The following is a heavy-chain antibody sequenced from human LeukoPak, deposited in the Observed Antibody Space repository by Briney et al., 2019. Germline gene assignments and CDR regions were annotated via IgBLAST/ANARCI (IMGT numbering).Heavy chain of an antibody. D-gene: IGHD3-10*01. CDR1: GFTFSNYA. CDR3: AKEDAKVRGVINY. V-gene: IGHV3-23*01. CDR2: ISGSGGFT. J-gene: IGHJ4*02. Sequence: PGGSLRLSCAASGFTFSNYAVSWVRQAPGKGLEWVSAISGSGGFTYYADSVKGRFTISRDNSKNTLYLQMNSLRAEDTAVYFCAKEDAKVRGVINYWGQGTLVTVSS.